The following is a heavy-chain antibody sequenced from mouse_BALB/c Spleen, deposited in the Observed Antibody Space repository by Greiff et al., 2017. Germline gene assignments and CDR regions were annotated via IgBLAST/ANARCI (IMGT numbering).Heavy chain of an antibody. J-gene: IGHJ1*01. CDR2: IYPGNSDT. D-gene: IGHD2-2*01. Sequence: VQLQQSGTVLARPGASVKMSCKASGYSFTSYWMHWVKQRPGQGLEWIGAIYPGNSDTSYNQKFKGKAKLTAVTSASTAYMELSSLTNEDSAVYYCTNIYYGYRYWYFDVWGAGTTVTVSS. CDR3: TNIYYGYRYWYFDV. V-gene: IGHV1-5*01. CDR1: GYSFTSYW.